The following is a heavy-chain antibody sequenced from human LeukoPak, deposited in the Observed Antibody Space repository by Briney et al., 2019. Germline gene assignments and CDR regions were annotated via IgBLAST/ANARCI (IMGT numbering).Heavy chain of an antibody. V-gene: IGHV4-4*02. Sequence: PSGTLSLTCAVSGGSISSSNWWSWVRQPPGKGLEWIGEIYHSGSTNYNPSLKSRVTISVDKSKNQFSLKLSSVTAADAAVYYCARDRRYYGSGSYYNVYFDYWGQGTLVTVSS. CDR3: ARDRRYYGSGSYYNVYFDY. D-gene: IGHD3-10*01. J-gene: IGHJ4*02. CDR1: GGSISSSNW. CDR2: IYHSGST.